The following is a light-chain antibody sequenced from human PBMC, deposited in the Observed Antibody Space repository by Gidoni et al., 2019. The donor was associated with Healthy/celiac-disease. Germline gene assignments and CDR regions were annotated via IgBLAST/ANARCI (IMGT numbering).Light chain of an antibody. CDR2: EVS. J-gene: IGLJ1*01. Sequence: QSALTQPASVSGSPGQSITISCTGTSSYVGDYNYVSWYQQHPGKAPKLMIYEVSNRPSGVSNRFSGSKSGNTASLTISGLQAEDEADYYCSSYTSSSTYVFGTGTKVTVL. CDR3: SSYTSSSTYV. V-gene: IGLV2-14*01. CDR1: SSYVGDYNY.